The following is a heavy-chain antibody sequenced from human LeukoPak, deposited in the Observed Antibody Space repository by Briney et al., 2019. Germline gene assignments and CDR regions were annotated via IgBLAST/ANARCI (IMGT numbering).Heavy chain of an antibody. Sequence: GGSLRLSCAASGFTFSSYSMNWVRQAPGKGLEWVSSISSSSSYIYYADSVKGRFTISRDNAKNSLYLQMNSLRAEDTAVYYCARDVAWFGGGTVDYWGQGTLVTVSS. J-gene: IGHJ4*02. CDR2: ISSSSSYI. CDR3: ARDVAWFGGGTVDY. D-gene: IGHD3-10*01. CDR1: GFTFSSYS. V-gene: IGHV3-21*01.